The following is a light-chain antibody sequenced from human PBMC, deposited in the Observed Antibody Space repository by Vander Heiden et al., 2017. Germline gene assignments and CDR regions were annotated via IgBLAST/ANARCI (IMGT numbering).Light chain of an antibody. Sequence: DIQMTQSPSSLSASVGDRVTITCRTSQSISYYLNWYQQKPGNAPKLLIYAASSLQSGVPSRFSGSGSGTDFTLSISSLQPEDFATYYCQQSDNTPLITFGHGTKVDIK. CDR2: AAS. J-gene: IGKJ3*01. CDR1: QSISYY. CDR3: QQSDNTPLIT. V-gene: IGKV1-39*01.